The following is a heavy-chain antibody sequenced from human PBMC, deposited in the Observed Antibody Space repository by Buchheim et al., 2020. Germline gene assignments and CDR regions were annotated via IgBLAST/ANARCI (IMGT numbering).Heavy chain of an antibody. CDR2: IKPDGSEK. CDR3: ARDSVNHPFRGGIDV. D-gene: IGHD2/OR15-2a*01. V-gene: IGHV3-7*03. CDR1: GFTFSTFW. Sequence: EVQLVESGGGLVQPGESLRLSCAASGFTFSTFWVTWVRQTPGKGLEWVANIKPDGSEKYYVDPVKGRFTISRDNAKNSLYLQMNSLRAEDTAVYYCARDSVNHPFRGGIDVWGQGTT. J-gene: IGHJ6*02.